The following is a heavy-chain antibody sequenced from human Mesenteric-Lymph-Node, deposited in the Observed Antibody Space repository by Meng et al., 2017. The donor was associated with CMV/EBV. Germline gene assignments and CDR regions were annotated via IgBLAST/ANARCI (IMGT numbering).Heavy chain of an antibody. V-gene: IGHV4-59*12. J-gene: IGHJ6*02. CDR2: IYYDGST. CDR1: GGSISSYY. Sequence: SETLSLTCTVSGGSISSYYWSWIRQPPGKGLEWIGYIYYDGSTNYNPSLKSRVTISVDRTKNQFSLKLSSVTAADTAVYYCARDSGYDLYYYYYYGMDVWGQGTTVTVSS. CDR3: ARDSGYDLYYYYYYGMDV. D-gene: IGHD5-12*01.